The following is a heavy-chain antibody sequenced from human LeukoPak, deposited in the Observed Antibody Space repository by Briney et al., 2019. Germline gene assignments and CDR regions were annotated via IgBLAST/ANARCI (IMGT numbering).Heavy chain of an antibody. Sequence: GSLRLSCASSGFLFAGYAMNWVRQAPGKGPEWVSSISDGGRDTYYADFVKGRFTISRDNSKKMLYLQMDSLRVEDTAVYYCAKGEAGDYWGQGTLVTVSS. D-gene: IGHD6-13*01. CDR3: AKGEAGDY. CDR1: GFLFAGYA. V-gene: IGHV3-23*01. J-gene: IGHJ4*02. CDR2: ISDGGRDT.